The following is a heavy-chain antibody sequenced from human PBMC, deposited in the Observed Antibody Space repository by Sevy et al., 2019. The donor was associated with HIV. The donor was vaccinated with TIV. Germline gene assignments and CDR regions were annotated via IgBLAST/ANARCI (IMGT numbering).Heavy chain of an antibody. Sequence: ASVKVSCKTTGYIFSDYNMHWVRQAPGQGLEWMALINPNSGVTIYAHNFRGRVSVTRDTSMSTAYMELRGLTSDDTAVYYCVREDINAPRTLLSFDIWGPGTMVTVSS. V-gene: IGHV1-2*06. CDR3: VREDINAPRTLLSFDI. CDR2: INPNSGVT. CDR1: GYIFSDYN. D-gene: IGHD3-3*01. J-gene: IGHJ3*02.